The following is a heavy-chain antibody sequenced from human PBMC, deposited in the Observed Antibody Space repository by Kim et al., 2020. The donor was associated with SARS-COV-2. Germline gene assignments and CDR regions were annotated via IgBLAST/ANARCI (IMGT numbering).Heavy chain of an antibody. V-gene: IGHV4-31*03. CDR1: GGSISSGGYY. CDR2: IYYSGST. J-gene: IGHJ3*02. D-gene: IGHD4-17*01. Sequence: SETLSLTCTVSGGSISSGGYYWSWIRQHPGKGLEWIGYIYYSGSTYYNPSLKSRVTISVDTSKNQFSLKLSSVTAADTAVYYCARDHQNARRPMTTVTTRAFDIWGQGTMVTVSS. CDR3: ARDHQNARRPMTTVTTRAFDI.